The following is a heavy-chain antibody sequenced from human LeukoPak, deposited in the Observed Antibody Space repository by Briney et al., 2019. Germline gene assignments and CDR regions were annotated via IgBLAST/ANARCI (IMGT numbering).Heavy chain of an antibody. CDR2: TKQDDSEK. CDR3: ARNWGYFDY. J-gene: IGHJ4*02. CDR1: GFTFSSYW. Sequence: GGSLRLSCAAYGFTFSSYWMNWVSQAPGEGLEWVACTKQDDSEKYYVDSAKGRFTISRDNAKSSLYLQMNSLRAEDTALYDCARNWGYFDYWGQGTLVTVSS. D-gene: IGHD7-27*01. V-gene: IGHV3-7*04.